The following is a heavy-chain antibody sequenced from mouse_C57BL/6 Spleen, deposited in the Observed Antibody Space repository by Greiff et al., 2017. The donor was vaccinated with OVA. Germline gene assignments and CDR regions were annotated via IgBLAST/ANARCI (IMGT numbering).Heavy chain of an antibody. Sequence: EVQLQQSGGGLVQPGGSLSLSCAASGFTFTDYYMSWVRQPPGKALEWLGFIRNKANGYTTEYSASVKGRFTISRDNSQSILYLQMNALRAEDSATYYCARGRASYYFDYWGQGTTLTVSS. CDR3: ARGRASYYFDY. CDR2: IRNKANGYTT. D-gene: IGHD3-3*01. CDR1: GFTFTDYY. V-gene: IGHV7-3*01. J-gene: IGHJ2*01.